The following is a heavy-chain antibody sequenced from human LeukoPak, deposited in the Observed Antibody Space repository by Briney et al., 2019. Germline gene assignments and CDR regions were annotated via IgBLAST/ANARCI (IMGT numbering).Heavy chain of an antibody. J-gene: IGHJ5*02. D-gene: IGHD2-15*01. CDR3: ARGYCSGGSCYPPPWFDP. CDR2: IIPIFGTA. V-gene: IGHV1-69*06. Sequence: SVRVSCKASGYTFTSYGISWVRQAPGQGLEWMGGIIPIFGTANYAQKFQGRVTITADKSTSTAYMELSSLRSEDTAVYYCARGYCSGGSCYPPPWFDPWGQGTLVTVSS. CDR1: GYTFTSYG.